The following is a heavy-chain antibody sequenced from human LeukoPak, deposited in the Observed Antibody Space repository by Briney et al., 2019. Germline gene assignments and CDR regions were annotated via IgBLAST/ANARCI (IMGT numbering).Heavy chain of an antibody. V-gene: IGHV3-21*01. CDR1: GFTFRTYS. Sequence: PGGSLRLSCAASGFTFRTYSMNWVRQAPGKGLEWVSSISSTSTYIYYADSVKGRFTISRDNAKNSLYLQMNSLRAEDTAVYYCARDGPYSYDFDYWGQGTLVNVSS. D-gene: IGHD5-18*01. J-gene: IGHJ4*02. CDR3: ARDGPYSYDFDY. CDR2: ISSTSTYI.